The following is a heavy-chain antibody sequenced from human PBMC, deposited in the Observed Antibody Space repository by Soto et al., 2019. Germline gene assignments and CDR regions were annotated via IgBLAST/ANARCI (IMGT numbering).Heavy chain of an antibody. CDR1: GYTFYSHS. CDR3: ARGIQGDYYYGMDV. J-gene: IGHJ6*02. D-gene: IGHD5-18*01. CDR2: INGDYGNT. Sequence: ASVKVSCKASGYTFYSHSISWVRQAPGQGLEWMGRINGDYGNTQYAQKFRGRVTMTTDTSTTTVYMELTNLRSDDTAVYYCARGIQGDYYYGMDVWGQGTTVTVSS. V-gene: IGHV1-18*01.